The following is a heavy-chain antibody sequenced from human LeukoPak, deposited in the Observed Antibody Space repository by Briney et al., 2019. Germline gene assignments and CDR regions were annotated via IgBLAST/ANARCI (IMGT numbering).Heavy chain of an antibody. CDR1: GYTFTSYG. V-gene: IGHV1-18*01. D-gene: IGHD2-2*01. CDR3: ARSTPYIVVVPAAPTFDY. J-gene: IGHJ4*02. Sequence: AASVKVSCKASGYTFTSYGISWVRQAPGQGLEWMGWISAYNGNTNYAQKLQGRVTMTTDTSTSTAYMELRSLRSDDTAVYYCARSTPYIVVVPAAPTFDYWGQGTLVTVSS. CDR2: ISAYNGNT.